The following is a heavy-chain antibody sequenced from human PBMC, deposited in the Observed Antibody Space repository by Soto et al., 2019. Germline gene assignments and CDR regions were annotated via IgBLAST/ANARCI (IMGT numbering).Heavy chain of an antibody. Sequence: ASVKVSCKASGYTFTSYDINWVRQATGQGLEWMGWMNPNSGNTGYAQKFQGRVTMTRNTSISTAYMELSSLRSEDTAVYYCARLQFYYDILTSYYLPSTHFDYWGQGTLVTVSS. D-gene: IGHD3-9*01. CDR2: MNPNSGNT. CDR1: GYTFTSYD. CDR3: ARLQFYYDILTSYYLPSTHFDY. V-gene: IGHV1-8*01. J-gene: IGHJ4*02.